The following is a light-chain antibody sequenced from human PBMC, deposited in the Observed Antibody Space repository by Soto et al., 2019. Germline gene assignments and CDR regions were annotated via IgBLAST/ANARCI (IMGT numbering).Light chain of an antibody. Sequence: QSALTQPASVSGSPGQSITISCIGTNGDIGIYNYASWYQQHPGKAPKLLIYEVSNRPSGVSNRFSGSKSGNTASLTISGLQSEDEADYYCSSYTTSSDIIYVFGSATKVTVL. J-gene: IGLJ1*01. CDR2: EVS. V-gene: IGLV2-14*01. CDR3: SSYTTSSDIIYV. CDR1: NGDIGIYNY.